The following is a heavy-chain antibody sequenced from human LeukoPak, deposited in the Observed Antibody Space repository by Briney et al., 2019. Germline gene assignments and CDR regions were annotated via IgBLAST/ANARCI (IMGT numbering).Heavy chain of an antibody. CDR1: GYTFSSYY. V-gene: IGHV1-46*01. Sequence: ASVKVSCKASGYTFSSYYMHWVRQAPGQGLEWVGLINPTGDSTNYAQNFRGRVTMTRDTSTSTVYMDLSSLRSEDTAVYYCARSGTKFGEFSDWFDPWGQGTLVTVSS. CDR3: ARSGTKFGEFSDWFDP. D-gene: IGHD3-10*01. J-gene: IGHJ5*02. CDR2: INPTGDST.